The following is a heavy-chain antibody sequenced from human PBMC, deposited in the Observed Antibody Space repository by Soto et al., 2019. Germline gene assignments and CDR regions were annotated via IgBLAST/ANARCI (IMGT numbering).Heavy chain of an antibody. CDR3: ARAADCSGGSCYFFLGY. J-gene: IGHJ4*02. Sequence: SETLSLTCTVSGGSISSGDYYWSWISQPPGKGLEWIGYSYYSGSTYYNPSLKSRVTISVDTSKNQFSLKLSSLTAADTAFYYCARAADCSGGSCYFFLGYWGQGTLVTVSS. CDR1: GGSISSGDYY. V-gene: IGHV4-30-4*01. D-gene: IGHD2-15*01. CDR2: SYYSGST.